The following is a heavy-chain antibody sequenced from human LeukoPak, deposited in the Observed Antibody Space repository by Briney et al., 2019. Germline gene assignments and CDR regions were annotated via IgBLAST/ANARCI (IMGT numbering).Heavy chain of an antibody. Sequence: SETLSLTCAVYGGSFSGYYWSWIRQPPGKGLEWIGEINHSGSTNYNPSLKSRVTISVDTSKNQFSLKLSSVTAADTAVYYCARDHYYDYVWGSYRCEFDYWGQGTLVTVSS. CDR3: ARDHYYDYVWGSYRCEFDY. J-gene: IGHJ4*02. CDR2: INHSGST. CDR1: GGSFSGYY. V-gene: IGHV4-34*01. D-gene: IGHD3-16*02.